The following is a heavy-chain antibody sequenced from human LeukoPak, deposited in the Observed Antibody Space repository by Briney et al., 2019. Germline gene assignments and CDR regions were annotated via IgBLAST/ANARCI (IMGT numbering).Heavy chain of an antibody. D-gene: IGHD1-26*01. V-gene: IGHV1-18*04. CDR3: ARVSGYSGSVGDY. J-gene: IGHJ4*02. Sequence: GESLKISCKGSGYSFTSYWISWVRQAPGQGPEWMGWISAYNGNTNYAQKLQGRVTMTTDTSTSTAYMELRSLRSDDTAVYYCARVSGYSGSVGDYWGQGTLVTVSS. CDR1: GYSFTSYW. CDR2: ISAYNGNT.